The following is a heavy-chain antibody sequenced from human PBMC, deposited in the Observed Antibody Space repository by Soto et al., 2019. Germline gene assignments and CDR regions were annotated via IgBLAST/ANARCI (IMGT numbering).Heavy chain of an antibody. Sequence: QVQLVQSGAEVKKPGSSVKVSCKASGGTFRTSAISWVRQSPGQGLEWVGGIMPVFRRPKYAQNFQDRVTIPADESTSTASMELNSLRSYDPAVYYCARDKDRLQLGGNYYFILDVWGQGTAVT. D-gene: IGHD1-1*01. CDR1: GGTFRTSA. J-gene: IGHJ6*02. CDR2: IMPVFRRP. CDR3: ARDKDRLQLGGNYYFILDV. V-gene: IGHV1-69*12.